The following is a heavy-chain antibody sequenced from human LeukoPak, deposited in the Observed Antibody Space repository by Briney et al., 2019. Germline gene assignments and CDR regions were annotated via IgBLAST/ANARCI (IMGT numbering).Heavy chain of an antibody. CDR2: VYTSGST. D-gene: IGHD5-18*01. CDR1: GDSISRYY. J-gene: IGHJ4*02. CDR3: ARAGLGYNYGFDY. Sequence: PSETLSLTCSVSGDSISRYYWSWVRQPAGKGLEWIGRVYTSGSTNYNPSLKSRVTMSLDPSKNQFSLKLSSVTAADTAVYYCARAGLGYNYGFDYWGQGTLVTVSS. V-gene: IGHV4-4*07.